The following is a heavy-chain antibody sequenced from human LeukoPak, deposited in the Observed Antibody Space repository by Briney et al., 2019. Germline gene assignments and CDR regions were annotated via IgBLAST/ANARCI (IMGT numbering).Heavy chain of an antibody. CDR3: ARRGYSSGSYYFDY. V-gene: IGHV4-59*08. J-gene: IGHJ4*02. D-gene: IGHD6-19*01. Sequence: SETLSLTCSVSGGSISSYYWSWIRQPPGKGLEWTGYIYYSGSTNYNPSLKSRVTISADTSKNQFSLKLSSVTAADTAMYYCARRGYSSGSYYFDYWGQGALVTVAS. CDR1: GGSISSYY. CDR2: IYYSGST.